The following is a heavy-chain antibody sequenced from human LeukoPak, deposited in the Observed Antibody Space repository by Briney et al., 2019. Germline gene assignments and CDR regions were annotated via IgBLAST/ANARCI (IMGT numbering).Heavy chain of an antibody. V-gene: IGHV1-2*02. J-gene: IGHJ4*02. Sequence: ASVKVSCKASGYTFTGYYMHWVRQAPGQGLEWMGWINPNSGGTNYAQKFQGRVTMTRDTSISTAYMELSRLRSDDTAVYYCASRAFYGSESYYNNIVDYWGQGTLVTVSS. CDR3: ASRAFYGSESYYNNIVDY. CDR1: GYTFTGYY. D-gene: IGHD3-10*01. CDR2: INPNSGGT.